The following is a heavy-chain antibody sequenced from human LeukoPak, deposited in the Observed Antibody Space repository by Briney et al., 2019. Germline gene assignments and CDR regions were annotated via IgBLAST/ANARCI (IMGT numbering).Heavy chain of an antibody. V-gene: IGHV4-59*01. Sequence: SETLSLTCTVSGGSISSYYWSLIRQPPGKGPEWIGYIYYSGSTNYNPSLKSRVTISVDTSKNQFSLKLSSVTAADTAVYYCASQQLPNWFDPWGQGTLVTVSS. CDR1: GGSISSYY. CDR3: ASQQLPNWFDP. J-gene: IGHJ5*02. CDR2: IYYSGST. D-gene: IGHD6-13*01.